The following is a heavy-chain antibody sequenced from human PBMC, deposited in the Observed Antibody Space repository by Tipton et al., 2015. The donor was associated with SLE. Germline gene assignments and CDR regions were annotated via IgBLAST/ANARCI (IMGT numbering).Heavy chain of an antibody. CDR2: ISYDGSNI. Sequence: SLRLSCAASGFTFSSYDMHWVRQAPGKGLEWVAVISYDGSNIYYANSVKGRFTISRDNSKNTLYLQMNSLRAEDTAVYYCVKDRYSSGWSEDYWGQGTLVTVSS. D-gene: IGHD6-19*01. CDR3: VKDRYSSGWSEDY. J-gene: IGHJ4*02. V-gene: IGHV3-30*18. CDR1: GFTFSSYD.